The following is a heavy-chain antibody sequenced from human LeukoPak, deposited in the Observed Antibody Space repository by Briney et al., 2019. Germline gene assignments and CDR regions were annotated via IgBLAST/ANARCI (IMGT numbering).Heavy chain of an antibody. V-gene: IGHV3-23*01. CDR2: ISGSGGST. CDR3: VKDSIGRELAYFDY. J-gene: IGHJ4*02. CDR1: GFTFSSYA. D-gene: IGHD1-26*01. Sequence: PGGSLRLSCAASGFTFSSYAMSWVRQAPGKGLEWVSAISGSGGSTYYADSVKGRFTISRDNSKNTLYLQMNSLRAEDTAVYYCVKDSIGRELAYFDYWGQGTLVTVSS.